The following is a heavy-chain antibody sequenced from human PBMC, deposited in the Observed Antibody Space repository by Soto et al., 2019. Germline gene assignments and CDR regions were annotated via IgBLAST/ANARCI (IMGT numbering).Heavy chain of an antibody. D-gene: IGHD2-21*02. V-gene: IGHV3-21*01. J-gene: IGHJ6*02. CDR2: IGRRSDI. CDR3: AREETAWPLAYGLDV. CDR1: GFSFSTYS. Sequence: SLRLSCEASGFSFSTYSMHWVRQAPGKGLEWVSSIGRRSDIYYADSVKGRFTISRDNAKNSVSLQMNSLRDEDTAVYYCAREETAWPLAYGLDVWGQGTTVTVSS.